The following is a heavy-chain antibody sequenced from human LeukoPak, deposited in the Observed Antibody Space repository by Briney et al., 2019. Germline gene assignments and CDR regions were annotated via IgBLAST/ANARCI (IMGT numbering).Heavy chain of an antibody. D-gene: IGHD6-13*01. V-gene: IGHV1-69*04. CDR1: GGTFSSYA. J-gene: IGHJ4*02. Sequence: SVKVSCKASGGTFSSYAISWVRQAPGQGLEWMGRIIPILGIANYAQKFQGRVTITADKSTSTAYMELSSLRPEDTAVYYCASADRAAAGTFDYWGQGTLVTVSS. CDR2: IIPILGIA. CDR3: ASADRAAAGTFDY.